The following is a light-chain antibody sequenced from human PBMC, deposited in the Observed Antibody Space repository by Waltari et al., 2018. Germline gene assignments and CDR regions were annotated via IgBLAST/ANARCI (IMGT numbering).Light chain of an antibody. V-gene: IGLV2-23*02. CDR1: NSNVDILHL. J-gene: IGLJ1*01. CDR3: CSFAGYSIYV. CDR2: EIS. Sequence: QSALTQPASVSGSPGQSITISCTAVNSNVDILHLVSWYQHHPGRNPRLLIYEISQRPSGIANRFSGSKSGNTASLTISGLQPEDEADYFCCSFAGYSIYVFGSGTQVSVL.